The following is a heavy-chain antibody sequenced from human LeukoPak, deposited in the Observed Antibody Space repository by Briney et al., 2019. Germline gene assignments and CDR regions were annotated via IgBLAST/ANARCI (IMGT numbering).Heavy chain of an antibody. CDR1: GFTFSDYW. J-gene: IGHJ3*02. D-gene: IGHD3-10*01. Sequence: GGSLRLSCAASGFTFSDYWMHWVRQAPGKGLVWVSRISSDGSRVTYADSVKGRFTISRDNAKNTLYLQMNRPRAEDTAVYYCARDHREVLWFGEFSSLGAFDIWGQGTMVTVSS. CDR2: ISSDGSRV. CDR3: ARDHREVLWFGEFSSLGAFDI. V-gene: IGHV3-74*01.